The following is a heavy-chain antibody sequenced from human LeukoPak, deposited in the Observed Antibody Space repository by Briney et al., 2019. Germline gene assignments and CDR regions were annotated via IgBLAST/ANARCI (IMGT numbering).Heavy chain of an antibody. V-gene: IGHV3-73*01. CDR1: GFTFSDYN. J-gene: IGHJ4*02. Sequence: GGSLRLSCVASGFTFSDYNMHWVREASGKGREWGGRIRSKANSYATAYPASVNGRFTISRDDSKDTTYLQMDNLKTEDTAVYYCARSRGSGAHDWGQGTLVTVSS. CDR3: ARSRGSGAHD. CDR2: IRSKANSYAT. D-gene: IGHD1-26*01.